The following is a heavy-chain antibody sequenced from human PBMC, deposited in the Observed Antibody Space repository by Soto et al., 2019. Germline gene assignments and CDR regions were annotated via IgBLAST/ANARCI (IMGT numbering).Heavy chain of an antibody. Sequence: SETLSLTCTVSGGSISSSSYYWGWIRQPPGKGLEWIGSIYYSGSTNYNPSLKSRVTISVDRSKNQFSLKLSSVTAADTAVYYCARGGGSGSYYNDHWFDPWGQGTLVTVSS. CDR1: GGSISSSSYY. V-gene: IGHV4-39*07. D-gene: IGHD3-10*01. CDR2: IYYSGST. J-gene: IGHJ5*02. CDR3: ARGGGSGSYYNDHWFDP.